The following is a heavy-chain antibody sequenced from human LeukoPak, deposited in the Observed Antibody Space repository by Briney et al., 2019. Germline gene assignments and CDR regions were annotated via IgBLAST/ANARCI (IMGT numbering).Heavy chain of an antibody. Sequence: GGSLRLSCAASGFTFSGYSMNWVRQAPGKGLEWVSSISSSSSYIYYADSVKGRFTISRDNAKNSLYLQMNSLRAEDTAVYYCARAHNWKYGTFDYWGQGTLVTVSS. CDR3: ARAHNWKYGTFDY. CDR1: GFTFSGYS. D-gene: IGHD1-7*01. CDR2: ISSSSSYI. J-gene: IGHJ4*02. V-gene: IGHV3-21*01.